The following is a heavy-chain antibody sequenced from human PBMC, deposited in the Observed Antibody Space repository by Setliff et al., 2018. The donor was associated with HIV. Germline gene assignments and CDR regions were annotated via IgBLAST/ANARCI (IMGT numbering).Heavy chain of an antibody. J-gene: IGHJ4*02. D-gene: IGHD3-3*01. CDR3: ARQVSIPGVAVTPLDY. Sequence: PSETLSLTCTVSGGSISSYYWSWIRQPPGKGLEWIGHIFYNGDTTYNPSLKSRLTVSVDTSNRQFSLKLTSVTAADGAVYYCARQVSIPGVAVTPLDYWGQGSLVTVS. V-gene: IGHV4-59*08. CDR1: GGSISSYY. CDR2: IFYNGDT.